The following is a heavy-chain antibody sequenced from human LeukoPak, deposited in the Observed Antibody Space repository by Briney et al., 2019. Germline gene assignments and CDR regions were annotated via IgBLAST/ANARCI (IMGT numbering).Heavy chain of an antibody. J-gene: IGHJ5*02. Sequence: GGSLRLSCAASGFTFSDYYMSWIRQAPGKGLEWVSYISSSGSTIYYADSVKGRFTISRDNAKNSLYLQMNSLRAEDTAVYYCASYSRSYYTYWFDPWGQGTLVTVSS. CDR1: GFTFSDYY. CDR2: ISSSGSTI. CDR3: ASYSRSYYTYWFDP. V-gene: IGHV3-11*01. D-gene: IGHD1-26*01.